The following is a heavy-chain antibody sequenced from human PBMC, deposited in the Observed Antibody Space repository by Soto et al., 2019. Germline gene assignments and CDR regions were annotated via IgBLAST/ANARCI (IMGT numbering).Heavy chain of an antibody. CDR2: IIPILGIA. V-gene: IGHV1-69*02. Sequence: QVQLVQSGAEVKKPGSSVKVSCEASGGTFSSYTISWVRQAPGQGLEWMGRIIPILGIANDAQKFQGRVTITADKSTTTAHIELSSLRSEDNAVYYCAAPPPDYDFWSCYSEEKPFDYWGQGTLVTVSS. J-gene: IGHJ4*02. CDR1: GGTFSSYT. CDR3: AAPPPDYDFWSCYSEEKPFDY. D-gene: IGHD3-3*01.